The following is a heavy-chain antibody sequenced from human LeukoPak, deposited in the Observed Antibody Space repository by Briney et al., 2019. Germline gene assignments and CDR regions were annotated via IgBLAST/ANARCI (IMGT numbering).Heavy chain of an antibody. D-gene: IGHD4-17*01. V-gene: IGHV3-7*01. J-gene: IGHJ4*02. Sequence: GGSLRLSCAASGFTFSRHWMTWVRQAPGKGLEWVASIKQRGGTKFYADSVKGRFPVSGDDARTSLFLQMDSLSADDTPVYYRARGPDYGARVAFLVSWGQGTQVTVSS. CDR3: ARGPDYGARVAFLVS. CDR2: IKQRGGTK. CDR1: GFTFSRHW.